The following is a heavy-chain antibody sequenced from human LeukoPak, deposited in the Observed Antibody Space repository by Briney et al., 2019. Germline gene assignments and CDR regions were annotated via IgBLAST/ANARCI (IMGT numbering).Heavy chain of an antibody. Sequence: LGESLKISCAASGFTFKNYEMNWIRQAPGKRLEWISYISSSGSTIYYADSVKGRFTISRDNAKKSLYLQMNGVRAEDTAVYYCVRDPEYASSSGDFDYWGQGTLVTVSS. CDR2: ISSSGSTI. J-gene: IGHJ4*02. CDR1: GFTFKNYE. D-gene: IGHD6-6*01. CDR3: VRDPEYASSSGDFDY. V-gene: IGHV3-48*03.